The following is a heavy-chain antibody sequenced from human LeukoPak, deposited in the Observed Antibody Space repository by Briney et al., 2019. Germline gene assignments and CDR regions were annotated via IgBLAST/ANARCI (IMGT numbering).Heavy chain of an antibody. CDR3: ARARFLEWFYYYYGMDV. D-gene: IGHD3-3*01. Sequence: GASVKVSCKASGYTFTSNDINWVRQATGQGLEWMGWMNPNSGNTGYAQKFQGRVTMTRNTSISTAYMELSSLRSEDTAVYYCARARFLEWFYYYYGMDVWGQGTTVTVSS. CDR2: MNPNSGNT. CDR1: GYTFTSND. V-gene: IGHV1-8*01. J-gene: IGHJ6*02.